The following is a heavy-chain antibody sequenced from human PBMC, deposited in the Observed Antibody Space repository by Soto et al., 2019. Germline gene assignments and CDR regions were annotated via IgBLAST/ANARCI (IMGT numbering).Heavy chain of an antibody. Sequence: ASVKVSCKASGYTFTSYAMHWVRQAPGQRLEWMGWINAGNGNTKYSQKFQGRVTITRDTSASTAYMELSSLRSEDTAVYYCARRIQRRKYSFDFWGQGTLVTVSS. J-gene: IGHJ4*03. V-gene: IGHV1-3*01. CDR3: ARRIQRRKYSFDF. CDR2: INAGNGNT. CDR1: GYTFTSYA. D-gene: IGHD2-15*01.